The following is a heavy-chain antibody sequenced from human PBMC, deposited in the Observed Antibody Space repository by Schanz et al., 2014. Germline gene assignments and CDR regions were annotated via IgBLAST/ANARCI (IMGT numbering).Heavy chain of an antibody. CDR1: GGTFSRLT. CDR2: MNPNSGNT. CDR3: ARGGYSSGWYDRDIAHFDY. J-gene: IGHJ4*02. D-gene: IGHD6-19*01. Sequence: QVQLVQSGADVKKPGSSVRVSCKASGGTFSRLTFTWVRQATGQGLEWMGWMNPNSGNTGYAQKFQGRVTMTRNTSISTAYMELSSLRSEDTAVYYCARGGYSSGWYDRDIAHFDYWGQGTLVTVSS. V-gene: IGHV1-8*01.